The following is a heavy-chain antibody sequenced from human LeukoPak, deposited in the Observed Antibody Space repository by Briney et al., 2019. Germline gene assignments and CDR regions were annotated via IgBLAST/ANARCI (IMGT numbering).Heavy chain of an antibody. CDR1: GASISSGSNY. CDR2: IYSSGST. D-gene: IGHD5-18*01. Sequence: SETLSLTCSVSGASISSGSNYWGWIRQPPGKTLEWIGSIYSSGSTYYNPSLKSRVIIIIDTPKNHFSLTLSSVTAADTAVYYCARRTGTAMVSYWFDPWGQGTLVTVSS. CDR3: ARRTGTAMVSYWFDP. V-gene: IGHV4-39*07. J-gene: IGHJ5*02.